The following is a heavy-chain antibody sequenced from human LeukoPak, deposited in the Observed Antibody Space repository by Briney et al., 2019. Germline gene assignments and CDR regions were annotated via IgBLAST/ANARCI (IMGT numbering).Heavy chain of an antibody. Sequence: SGPALVKPTQTLTLTCTFSGFSLSTSGMCVSWIRQPPGKALEWLALIDWDDDKYYSTSLKTRLTISKDTSKNQVVLTMTNMDPVDTATYYCARATYDYVWGSYEAHDYWGQGNLVTVSS. J-gene: IGHJ4*02. V-gene: IGHV2-70*01. D-gene: IGHD3-16*01. CDR3: ARATYDYVWGSYEAHDY. CDR2: IDWDDDK. CDR1: GFSLSTSGMC.